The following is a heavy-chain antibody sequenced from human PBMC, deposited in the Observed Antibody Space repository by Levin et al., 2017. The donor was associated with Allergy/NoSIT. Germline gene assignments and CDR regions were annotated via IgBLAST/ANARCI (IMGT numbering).Heavy chain of an antibody. J-gene: IGHJ4*02. Sequence: SETLSLTCTVSGGSISSYYWSWIRQPPGKGLEWIGYIYYSGSTNYNPSLKSRVTISVDTSKNQFSLKLSSVTAADTAVYYCARVKPSSSWYLGVTYYFDYWGQGTLVTVSS. CDR1: GGSISSYY. CDR3: ARVKPSSSWYLGVTYYFDY. V-gene: IGHV4-59*01. CDR2: IYYSGST. D-gene: IGHD6-13*01.